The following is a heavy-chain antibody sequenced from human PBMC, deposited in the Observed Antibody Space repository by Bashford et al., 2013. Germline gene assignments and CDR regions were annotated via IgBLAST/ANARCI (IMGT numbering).Heavy chain of an antibody. V-gene: IGHV3-7*03. Sequence: VRQAPGKGLEWVANINEDGSDKNYVDSVKGRFTISRDNSKNTLYLQMNSLRAEDTAVYYCARLSPDLEYGVYYYYMDVWGKGTTVTVSS. CDR2: INEDGSDK. J-gene: IGHJ6*03. D-gene: IGHD4-17*01. CDR3: ARLSPDLEYGVYYYYMDV.